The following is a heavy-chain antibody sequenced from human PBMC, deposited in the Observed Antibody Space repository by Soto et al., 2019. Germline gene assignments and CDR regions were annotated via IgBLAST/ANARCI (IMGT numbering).Heavy chain of an antibody. CDR1: GFTFSTYW. J-gene: IGHJ4*02. CDR2: IKTDGTYA. V-gene: IGHV3-74*01. Sequence: EVQLVESGGDLVQPGGSLRLSCAASGFTFSTYWMHWVRQAPGKGLLWVSRIKTDGTYATYADSVKGRFTISRDNAKNTLYLQMNSLRDEYAAVYYCAAGGSGYYANWGQGTLVTVSS. D-gene: IGHD3-22*01. CDR3: AAGGSGYYAN.